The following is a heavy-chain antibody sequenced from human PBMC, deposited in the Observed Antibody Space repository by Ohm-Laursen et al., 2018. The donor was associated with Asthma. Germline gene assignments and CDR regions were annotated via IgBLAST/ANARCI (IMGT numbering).Heavy chain of an antibody. V-gene: IGHV2-70*01. Sequence: SWIRQPPGKALEWLALIDWDDDKKYSASLKTRLTISKDTSKNQVVLAMTNMDPVDTATYYCARGIIAATRARDYYYGMDIWGQGTTVTVSS. D-gene: IGHD2-15*01. J-gene: IGHJ6*02. CDR2: IDWDDDK. CDR3: ARGIIAATRARDYYYGMDI.